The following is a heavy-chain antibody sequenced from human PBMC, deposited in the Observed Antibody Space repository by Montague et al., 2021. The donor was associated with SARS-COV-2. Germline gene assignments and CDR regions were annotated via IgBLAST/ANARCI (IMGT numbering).Heavy chain of an antibody. Sequence: SLSLTCIVSGGSISSGGYYWSWIRQHPGKGLEWIGYVYYSGSTYYNPSLKSRLSISLDTSKNHFSLRLSSVTAADTAVYYCARSESPSYSSSPFDYWGQGTLVTVSS. V-gene: IGHV4-31*03. CDR3: ARSESPSYSSSPFDY. J-gene: IGHJ4*02. D-gene: IGHD6-13*01. CDR2: VYYSGST. CDR1: GGSISSGGYY.